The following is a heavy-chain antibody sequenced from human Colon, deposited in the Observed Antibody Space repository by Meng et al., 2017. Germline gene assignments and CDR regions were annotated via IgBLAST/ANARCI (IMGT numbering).Heavy chain of an antibody. V-gene: IGHV4-4*02. CDR3: ASSSGWWRLDS. CDR1: GISISSATY. D-gene: IGHD6-19*01. CDR2: SYHSGST. J-gene: IGHJ4*02. Sequence: QVQLQESGPGLVKPSGTLSLTCAVSGISISSATYWSWVHQPPGKGLEWIGESYHSGSTNYNPSLKSRVTISVDKSKNQFSLILTSVTAADTAVYYCASSSGWWRLDSWGQGTLVTVSS.